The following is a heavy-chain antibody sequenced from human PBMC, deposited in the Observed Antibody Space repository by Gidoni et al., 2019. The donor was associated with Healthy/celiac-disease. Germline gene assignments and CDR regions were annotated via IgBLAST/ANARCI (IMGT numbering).Heavy chain of an antibody. Sequence: QVQLQESGPGLVKPSQTLSLTCTFSGGSISSGGYYWSWIRQHPGKGLEWIGYIYYSGSTYYNPSLKSRVTISVDTSKNQFSLKLSSVTAADTAVYYCARSLWFGELLSAGGYYYGMDVWGQGTTVTVSS. CDR1: GGSISSGGYY. V-gene: IGHV4-31*03. J-gene: IGHJ6*02. CDR3: ARSLWFGELLSAGGYYYGMDV. D-gene: IGHD3-10*01. CDR2: IYYSGST.